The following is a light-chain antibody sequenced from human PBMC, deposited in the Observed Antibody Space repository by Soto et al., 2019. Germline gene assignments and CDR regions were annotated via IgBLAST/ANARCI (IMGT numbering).Light chain of an antibody. CDR2: AAS. V-gene: IGKV1-39*01. Sequence: DIQMTQSPSSLSASIGDRVTITCRASQNINIYLNWYQQKPGKAPKLLIYAASSLQSGVPSRFSGSASGTDFTLTISTLEPEDYASYYCQQTYNTPRTFGQGTTVEIK. J-gene: IGKJ1*01. CDR1: QNINIY. CDR3: QQTYNTPRT.